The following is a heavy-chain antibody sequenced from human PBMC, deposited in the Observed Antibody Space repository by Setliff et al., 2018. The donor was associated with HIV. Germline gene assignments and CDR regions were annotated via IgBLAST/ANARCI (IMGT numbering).Heavy chain of an antibody. CDR1: GFTFSSYA. D-gene: IGHD3-22*01. Sequence: PGGSLRLSCAASGFTFSSYAMHWVRQAPGKGLKWVAITSYDGTYRHYADSVRGRFTISRDNSRNTVYLDMNSLTAEDTAVYYCVRGGYYYDNTVFYGHWGQGTLVTVSS. V-gene: IGHV3-30*04. CDR3: VRGGYYYDNTVFYGH. J-gene: IGHJ4*02. CDR2: TSYDGTYR.